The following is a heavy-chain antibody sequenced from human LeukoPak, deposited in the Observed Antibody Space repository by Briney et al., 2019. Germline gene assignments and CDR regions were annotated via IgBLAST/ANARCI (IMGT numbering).Heavy chain of an antibody. Sequence: PGGSLRLSCAASGFTFSSYEMNWVRQAPGKGLEWVSYISSSGSTIYYADSVKGRFTISRDNAKNSLYLQMNSLRAEDTAVYYCARVQDYFDYWSQGTLVTVSS. CDR2: ISSSGSTI. V-gene: IGHV3-48*03. CDR3: ARVQDYFDY. J-gene: IGHJ4*02. CDR1: GFTFSSYE.